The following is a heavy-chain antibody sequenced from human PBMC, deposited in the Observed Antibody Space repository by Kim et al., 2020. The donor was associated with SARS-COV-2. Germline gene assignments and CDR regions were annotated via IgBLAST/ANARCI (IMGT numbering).Heavy chain of an antibody. J-gene: IGHJ6*02. D-gene: IGHD3-22*01. CDR3: ARDYYDSSGYYYYGMDV. V-gene: IGHV3-30*01. Sequence: VKGRFTISGDNSKNTLYLQRNSLRAEDTAVYYCARDYYDSSGYYYYGMDVWGQGTTVTVSS.